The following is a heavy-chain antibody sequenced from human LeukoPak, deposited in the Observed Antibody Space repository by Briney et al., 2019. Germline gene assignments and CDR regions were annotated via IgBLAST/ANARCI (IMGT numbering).Heavy chain of an antibody. CDR1: GFTFDDYA. V-gene: IGHV3-9*01. CDR2: ISWNSGSI. D-gene: IGHD3-22*01. CDR3: AKSQSPQWRRYDSHNDAFDI. J-gene: IGHJ3*02. Sequence: GRSLRLSCAASGFTFDDYAMHWVRQAPGKGLEWVSGISWNSGSIGYADSVKGRFTISRDNAKNSLYLQMNSLRAEDTAIYYCAKSQSPQWRRYDSHNDAFDIWGQGTMVTVSS.